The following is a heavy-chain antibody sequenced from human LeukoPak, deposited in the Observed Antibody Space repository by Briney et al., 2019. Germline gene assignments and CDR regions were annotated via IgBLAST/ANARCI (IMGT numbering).Heavy chain of an antibody. CDR2: IHSGGST. CDR1: GFTVSSNY. J-gene: IGHJ4*02. Sequence: GGSLRLSCAASGFTVSSNYMSWVRQAPGKGLEWVALIHSGGSTYYADPVKGRFTISRDNSKNTMYLQMNSLRAEDTAVYYCARDYGSGSYYTDYWGQGTLVTVSS. CDR3: ARDYGSGSYYTDY. D-gene: IGHD3-10*01. V-gene: IGHV3-53*01.